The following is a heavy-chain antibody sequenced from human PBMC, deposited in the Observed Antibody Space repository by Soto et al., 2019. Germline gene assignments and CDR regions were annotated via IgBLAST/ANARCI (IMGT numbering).Heavy chain of an antibody. J-gene: IGHJ4*02. D-gene: IGHD2-15*01. CDR1: GYILSEHA. V-gene: IGHV3-23*01. CDR3: AKDPSTGGADY. Sequence: LRLSCTASGYILSEHAMNWVRHTPGAGLEWVSTLSKDGANEHYVDSVKGRFTISRDDAKNTLYLQMNSLRTEDTAMYYCAKDPSTGGADYWGQGTQVTVSS. CDR2: LSKDGANE.